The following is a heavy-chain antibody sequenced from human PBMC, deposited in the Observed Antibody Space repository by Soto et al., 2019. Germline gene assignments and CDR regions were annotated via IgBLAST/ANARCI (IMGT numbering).Heavy chain of an antibody. CDR1: GGSVRSGRYY. V-gene: IGHV4-61*01. Sequence: SETLSLTCTVSGGSVRSGRYYWSWIRQPPGKGLEWIGYVFYSGSTRYNPSLNSRVTISVDTSKNQFSLKLTSVTAADTAMYYCARVPLPSIAAGPHDYWGQGTLVTVSS. J-gene: IGHJ4*02. D-gene: IGHD6-13*01. CDR2: VFYSGST. CDR3: ARVPLPSIAAGPHDY.